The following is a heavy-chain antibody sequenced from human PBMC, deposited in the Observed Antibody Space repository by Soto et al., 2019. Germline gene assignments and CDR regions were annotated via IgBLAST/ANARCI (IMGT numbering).Heavy chain of an antibody. D-gene: IGHD3-3*01. J-gene: IGHJ6*02. CDR2: VYRTGGV. Sequence: QLQLHESGPGLVKPSETLSLTCNVSGDSIGRFYWSWIRHSAGKGLEWIGRVYRTGGVTYNPALKGRVTISLDRSNNHVSLEMNSVTAADTAVYFCARDLSWTGLDIWGRGTRVSVSS. CDR3: ARDLSWTGLDI. V-gene: IGHV4-4*07. CDR1: GDSIGRFY.